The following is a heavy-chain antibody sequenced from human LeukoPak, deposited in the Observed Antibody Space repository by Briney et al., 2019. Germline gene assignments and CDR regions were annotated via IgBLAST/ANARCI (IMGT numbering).Heavy chain of an antibody. Sequence: SETLSLTCAVYGGSFSGYYWSWIRQPPGKGLEWIGEINHSGSTNYNPSLKSRVTISVDTSKNQFSLKLSSVTAADTAVYYCARGLYGDLNWFGPWGQGTLLTVSS. V-gene: IGHV4-34*01. D-gene: IGHD4-17*01. CDR3: ARGLYGDLNWFGP. J-gene: IGHJ5*02. CDR1: GGSFSGYY. CDR2: INHSGST.